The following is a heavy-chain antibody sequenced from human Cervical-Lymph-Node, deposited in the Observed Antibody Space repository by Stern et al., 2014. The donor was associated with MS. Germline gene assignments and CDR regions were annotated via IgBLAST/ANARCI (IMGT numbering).Heavy chain of an antibody. CDR1: GYNFTSYW. V-gene: IGHV5-51*01. Sequence: EVQLXXXGAEVKKPGESLKISCKGSGYNFTSYWIGWVRQMPGKGLEWMGIIYPGDSDTRYSPPFQGQVPISADKSISTAYLQWSSLKASDTAMYYCARRLCSGGSCXXDYWGQGTLVTVSS. D-gene: IGHD2-15*01. CDR2: IYPGDSDT. CDR3: ARRLCSGGSCXXDY. J-gene: IGHJ4*02.